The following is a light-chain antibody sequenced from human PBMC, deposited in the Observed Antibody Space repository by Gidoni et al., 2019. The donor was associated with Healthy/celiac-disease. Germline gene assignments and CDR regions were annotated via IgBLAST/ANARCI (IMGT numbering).Light chain of an antibody. J-gene: IGKJ1*01. CDR1: QSVSSSY. Sequence: IVLTQSPGTLSLSPGERATLSCRASQSVSSSYLAWYQQKPGQAPRLLIYGASSRATGIPVRFSGSGSGTDFTLTISRLEPEDFAVYYCQQYGSSPETFGQGTKVEIK. V-gene: IGKV3-20*01. CDR3: QQYGSSPET. CDR2: GAS.